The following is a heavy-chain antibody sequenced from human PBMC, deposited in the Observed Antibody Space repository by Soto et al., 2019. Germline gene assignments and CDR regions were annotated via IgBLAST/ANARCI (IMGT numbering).Heavy chain of an antibody. D-gene: IGHD3-10*01. CDR2: IYYIGST. Sequence: SETLSLTCTVSGGSISSGGYYWSWIRQHPGKGLEWIGYIYYIGSTYYNTSLKSRVTISVDTSKNQFSLKLSSVTAADTAVYYCARDLRCRGFNGMGVRGQGTRGTVSS. V-gene: IGHV4-31*03. CDR1: GGSISSGGYY. J-gene: IGHJ6*02. CDR3: ARDLRCRGFNGMGV.